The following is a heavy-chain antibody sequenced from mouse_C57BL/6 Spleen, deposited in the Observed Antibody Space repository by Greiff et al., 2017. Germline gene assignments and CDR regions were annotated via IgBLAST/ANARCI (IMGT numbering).Heavy chain of an antibody. D-gene: IGHD2-12*01. CDR2: ISGGGGNT. J-gene: IGHJ1*03. CDR1: GFTFSSYT. Sequence: DVKLLESGGGLVKPGGSLKLSCAASGFTFSSYTMSWVRQTPEQRLEWVATISGGGGNTYYPDSVKGRFTFSRDNATNTLYLHMSSLRSEDAALDDCARDNSDWYCDVWGTGTTVTVSS. CDR3: ARDNSDWYCDV. V-gene: IGHV5-9*01.